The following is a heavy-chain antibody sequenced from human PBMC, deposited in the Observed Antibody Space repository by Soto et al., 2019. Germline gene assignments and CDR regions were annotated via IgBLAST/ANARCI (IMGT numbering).Heavy chain of an antibody. Sequence: QVQLVQSGAEVKKPGASVKVSCKACGYTFINYYMHWVRQAPGQGLEWIGIINPNGGSTTYAQKFQGRVTLTRDTSTNTVNMELSSLRSEATAVYYCAREKWLVRRNDPFDIWGQGTMVTVSS. CDR2: INPNGGST. CDR3: AREKWLVRRNDPFDI. D-gene: IGHD6-19*01. CDR1: GYTFINYY. V-gene: IGHV1-46*01. J-gene: IGHJ3*02.